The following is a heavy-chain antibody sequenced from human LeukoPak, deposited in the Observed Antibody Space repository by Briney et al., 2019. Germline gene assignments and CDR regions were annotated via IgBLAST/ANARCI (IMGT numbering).Heavy chain of an antibody. CDR3: VKGGGNSGYFQH. CDR2: ISWNSENI. V-gene: IGHV3-9*01. D-gene: IGHD4-23*01. J-gene: IGHJ1*01. Sequence: GRSLRLSCAASGFTFDDYAMYWVRQAPGKGLEWVSGISWNSENIGYADSVKGRFTISRDNAKNSLYLQMNSLRAEDTAFYYCVKGGGNSGYFQHWGQGTLVTVSS. CDR1: GFTFDDYA.